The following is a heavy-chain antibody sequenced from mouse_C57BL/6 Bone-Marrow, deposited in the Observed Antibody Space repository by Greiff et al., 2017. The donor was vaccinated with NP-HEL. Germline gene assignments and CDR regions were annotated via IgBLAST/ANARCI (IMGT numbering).Heavy chain of an antibody. CDR3: ARVDYYGSTPFAY. CDR1: GFTFSSYA. V-gene: IGHV5-4*01. J-gene: IGHJ3*01. D-gene: IGHD1-1*01. Sequence: VHLVESGGGLVKPGGSLKLSCAASGFTFSSYAMSWVRQTPEKRLEWVATISDGGSYTYYPDNVKGRFTISRDNAKNNLYLQMSHLKSEDTAMYYCARVDYYGSTPFAYWGQGTLVTVSA. CDR2: ISDGGSYT.